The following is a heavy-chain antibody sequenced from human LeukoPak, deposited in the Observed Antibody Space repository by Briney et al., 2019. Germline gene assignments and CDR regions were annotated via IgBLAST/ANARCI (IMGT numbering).Heavy chain of an antibody. Sequence: GGSLRLACAASGFTFSSYAMHWVRQAPGKGLEWVAVISYDGSNKYYADSVKGRFTISRDNSKNTLYLQMNSLRAEDTAVYYCARNYYDSSGYYFDYWGQGTLVTVSS. V-gene: IGHV3-30-3*01. CDR1: GFTFSSYA. CDR3: ARNYYDSSGYYFDY. CDR2: ISYDGSNK. J-gene: IGHJ4*02. D-gene: IGHD3-22*01.